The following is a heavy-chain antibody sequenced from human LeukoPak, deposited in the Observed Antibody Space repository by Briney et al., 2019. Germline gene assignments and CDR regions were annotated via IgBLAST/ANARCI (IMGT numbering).Heavy chain of an antibody. CDR2: INHSGST. Sequence: SSETLSLTCAVYGGSFSGYYWSWIRQPPGKGLEWIGEINHSGSTNYNPSLKSRVTISVDTSKNQFSLKLSSVTAADMAVYYCARLPDITMVRRNPRVSGWFDPWGQGTLVTVSS. D-gene: IGHD3-10*01. V-gene: IGHV4-34*01. CDR3: ARLPDITMVRRNPRVSGWFDP. CDR1: GGSFSGYY. J-gene: IGHJ5*02.